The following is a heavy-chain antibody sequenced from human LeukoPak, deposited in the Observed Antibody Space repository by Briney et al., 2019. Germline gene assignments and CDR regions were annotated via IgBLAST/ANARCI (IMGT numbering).Heavy chain of an antibody. CDR1: GFTFSDYN. CDR3: AREGYYGSRYFQH. J-gene: IGHJ1*01. V-gene: IGHV3-11*01. Sequence: GGSLRLSCAASGFTFSDYNMSWIRQAPGKGLECVSYISSSGSTIYYADSVKGRFTISRDNAKNSLYLQMNSLRAKDTAVYYCAREGYYGSRYFQHWGQGTLVTVSS. CDR2: ISSSGSTI. D-gene: IGHD3-10*01.